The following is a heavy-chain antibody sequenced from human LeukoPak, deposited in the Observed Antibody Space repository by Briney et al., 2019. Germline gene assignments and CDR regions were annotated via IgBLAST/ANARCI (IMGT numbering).Heavy chain of an antibody. V-gene: IGHV3-66*01. CDR3: ARPYYYDSGTFYSGF. CDR1: GFIFSNNH. Sequence: PGGSLRLSCAASGFIFSNNHISWVRQAPGKGLEWVSVLYSSGNAYYANSVRGRFSISRDNSKNTVFLQMNSLRVEDTAVYYCARPYYYDSGTFYSGFWGQGTLVTVSS. D-gene: IGHD3-22*01. CDR2: LYSSGNA. J-gene: IGHJ4*02.